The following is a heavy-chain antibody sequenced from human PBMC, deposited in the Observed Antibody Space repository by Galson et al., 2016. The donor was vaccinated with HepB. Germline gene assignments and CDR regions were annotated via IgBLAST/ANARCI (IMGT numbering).Heavy chain of an antibody. CDR2: IYGGDNT. CDR3: ARGEGSQPMNFYYYYYYMDV. Sequence: SLRLSCAASGFIVSNYYMSWVRQAPGKGLEWVSVIYGGDNTYYADSVKGRFTVSRDNSKKMLYLQMDSLRAEDTAVYFCARGEGSQPMNFYYYYYYMDVWGKGTTVTVSS. D-gene: IGHD3-16*01. CDR1: GFIVSNYY. V-gene: IGHV3-53*01. J-gene: IGHJ6*03.